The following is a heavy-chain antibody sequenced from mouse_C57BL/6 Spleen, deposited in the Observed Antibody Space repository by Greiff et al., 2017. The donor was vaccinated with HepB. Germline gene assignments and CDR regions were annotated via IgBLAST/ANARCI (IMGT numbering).Heavy chain of an antibody. Sequence: QVQLQQPGAELVMPGASVKLSCKASGYTFTSYWMHWVKQRPGQGLEWIGEIDPSDSYTNYNQKFKGKSTLTVDKSSSTAYMQLSSLTSEDSAVYYCARRGGLVPWFAYWGQGTLVTVSA. CDR3: ARRGGLVPWFAY. V-gene: IGHV1-69*01. CDR1: GYTFTSYW. D-gene: IGHD3-3*01. J-gene: IGHJ3*01. CDR2: IDPSDSYT.